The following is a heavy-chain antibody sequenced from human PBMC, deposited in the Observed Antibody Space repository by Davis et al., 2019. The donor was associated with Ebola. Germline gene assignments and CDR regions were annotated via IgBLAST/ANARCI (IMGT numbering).Heavy chain of an antibody. V-gene: IGHV1-69*13. J-gene: IGHJ4*02. D-gene: IGHD3-9*01. CDR1: GGSFSSHP. Sequence: SVTVSCKTSGGSFSSHPISWVRQAPRQELEWMGGIIPIFDTPHYAQKFQGRITITADASTSTAYMELSSLRSEDTATYFCARDFDGGNYYFDYWGPGTPVTVSS. CDR2: IIPIFDTP. CDR3: ARDFDGGNYYFDY.